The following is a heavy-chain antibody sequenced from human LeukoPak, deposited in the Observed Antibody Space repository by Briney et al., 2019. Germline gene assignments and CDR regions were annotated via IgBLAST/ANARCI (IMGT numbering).Heavy chain of an antibody. CDR2: ISGSGDST. D-gene: IGHD2-21*02. CDR3: AKDRLLNCRGDCYIFDY. J-gene: IGHJ4*02. CDR1: GFTFSSYG. Sequence: GGSLRLSCAASGFTFSSYGMHWVRQAPGKGLEWVSSISGSGDSTFYADSVKGRFSISRDNSKNTLYLQVNGVRTEDTAVYYCAKDRLLNCRGDCYIFDYWGQGTVVTISS. V-gene: IGHV3-23*01.